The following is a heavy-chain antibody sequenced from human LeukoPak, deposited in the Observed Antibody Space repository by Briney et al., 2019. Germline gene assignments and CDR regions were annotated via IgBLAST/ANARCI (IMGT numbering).Heavy chain of an antibody. J-gene: IGHJ4*03. Sequence: SETLSLTCAVHSESFSAYFWSWIRQVPGKGLEWIGEIDHRGSSNYNPPLKSRATISVDTSKNHFSLSLTSVTDADTAVYYCATRSSTLTAARCFDDWGQGTVVTVSP. V-gene: IGHV4-34*01. CDR2: IDHRGSS. D-gene: IGHD6-6*01. CDR3: ATRSSTLTAARCFDD. CDR1: SESFSAYF.